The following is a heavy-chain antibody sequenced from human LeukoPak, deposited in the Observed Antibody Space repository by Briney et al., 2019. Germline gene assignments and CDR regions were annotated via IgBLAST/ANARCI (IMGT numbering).Heavy chain of an antibody. V-gene: IGHV3-11*01. CDR3: ARRRDSGSLQHFDY. CDR2: ISSSGSTI. J-gene: IGHJ4*02. CDR1: GFTFSDYY. D-gene: IGHD1-26*01. Sequence: PGGSLRLSCAASGFTFSDYYMSWLGQAPGKGLEWVSYISSSGSTIYYADSVKGRFTISRDNAKNSLYLQMNSLRAEDTAVYYCARRRDSGSLQHFDYWGQGTLVTVSS.